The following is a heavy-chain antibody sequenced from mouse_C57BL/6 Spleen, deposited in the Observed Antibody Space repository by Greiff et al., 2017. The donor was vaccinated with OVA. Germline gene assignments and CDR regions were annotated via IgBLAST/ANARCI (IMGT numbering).Heavy chain of an antibody. Sequence: EVKLVESGPGLVKPSQSLSLTCSVTGYSITSGYYWNWIRQFPGNKLEWMGYISYDGSNNYNPSLKNRISITRDTSKNQFFLKLNSVTTEDTATYYCATSYSTMDYWGQGTSVTVSS. J-gene: IGHJ4*01. D-gene: IGHD2-10*01. CDR1: GYSITSGYY. CDR3: ATSYSTMDY. V-gene: IGHV3-6*01. CDR2: ISYDGSN.